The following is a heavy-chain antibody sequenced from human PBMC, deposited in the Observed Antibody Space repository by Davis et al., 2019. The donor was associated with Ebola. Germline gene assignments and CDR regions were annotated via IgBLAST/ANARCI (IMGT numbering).Heavy chain of an antibody. V-gene: IGHV4-34*01. CDR3: ARDLSPWSGYPTMGY. D-gene: IGHD3-3*01. CDR2: INHSGST. Sequence: MPSETLSLTCAVYGGSFSGYYWSWIRQPPGKGLEWIGEINHSGSTNYNPSLKSRVTISVDTSKNQFSLKLSSVTVADTAVYYCARDLSPWSGYPTMGYWGQGTLVTVSP. J-gene: IGHJ4*02. CDR1: GGSFSGYY.